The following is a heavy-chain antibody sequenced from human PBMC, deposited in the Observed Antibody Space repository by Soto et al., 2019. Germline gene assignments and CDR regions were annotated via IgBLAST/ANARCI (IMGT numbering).Heavy chain of an antibody. CDR1: GYSISSGYY. V-gene: IGHV4-38-2*01. Sequence: SETLSLTCAVSGYSISSGYYWGWLRQPPGKGLEWIGSIYHGGSTYYNPSLNSRVTMSVDASKNQFSLRLTSMTAADTAVYYCVASLAASGLNWLDPWGRGTLVTVSS. CDR2: IYHGGST. CDR3: VASLAASGLNWLDP. D-gene: IGHD6-13*01. J-gene: IGHJ5*02.